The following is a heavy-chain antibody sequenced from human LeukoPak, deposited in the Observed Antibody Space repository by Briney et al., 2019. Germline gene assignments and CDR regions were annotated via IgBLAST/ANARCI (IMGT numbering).Heavy chain of an antibody. V-gene: IGHV3-23*01. J-gene: IGHJ4*02. D-gene: IGHD3-9*01. CDR1: GFTFSSYA. Sequence: PGGSLRLSCAASGFTFSSYAMSWVRQAPGKGLEWVSAISGSGGSTYYADSVKGRFTISRDNSKNTLYLQMNSLRAEDTAVYYCAKDLLRYFDWLSGYFDYWGQGTLVAVSS. CDR3: AKDLLRYFDWLSGYFDY. CDR2: ISGSGGST.